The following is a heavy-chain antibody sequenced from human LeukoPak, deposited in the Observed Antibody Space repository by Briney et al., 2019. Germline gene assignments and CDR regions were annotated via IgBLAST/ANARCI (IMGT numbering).Heavy chain of an antibody. Sequence: ETLSLACTVSGGSINSGTFYWGWIRQPPGKGLEWIGSMYYDGSSYYNPSLKSRVTTSVDTSRNQFSLKLTSVTAADTAVYFCARRSDSGSDDGEDYFDYWGQGTLVTVSS. V-gene: IGHV4-39*01. CDR3: ARRSDSGSDDGEDYFDY. CDR2: MYYDGSS. J-gene: IGHJ4*02. CDR1: GGSINSGTFY. D-gene: IGHD1-26*01.